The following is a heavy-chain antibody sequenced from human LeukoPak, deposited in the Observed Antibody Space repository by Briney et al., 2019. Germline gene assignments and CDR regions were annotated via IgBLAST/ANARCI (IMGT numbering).Heavy chain of an antibody. CDR3: ARGGASSTPLDY. CDR2: ISNSGST. D-gene: IGHD1-26*01. CDR1: GGSIGGNSY. Sequence: SETLSLTCTVSGGSIGGNSYWSWIRQPPGKGPAWIGHISNSGSTYYSPSLSSRVTISLDTSKNQFSLRLRSVTAADTAVYYCARGGASSTPLDYWGRGTLVTVSS. V-gene: IGHV4-61*01. J-gene: IGHJ4*02.